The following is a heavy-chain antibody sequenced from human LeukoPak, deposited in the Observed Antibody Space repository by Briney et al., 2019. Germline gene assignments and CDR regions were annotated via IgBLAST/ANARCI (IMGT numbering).Heavy chain of an antibody. CDR3: ARGSGYDFGISFDY. J-gene: IGHJ4*02. Sequence: SAKVSCKASGGTFSSYAISWVRQAPGQGLEWMGRIIPILGIANYAQKFQGRVTITADKSTSTAYMELSSLRSEDTAVYYCARGSGYDFGISFDYWGQGTLVTVSS. D-gene: IGHD5-12*01. V-gene: IGHV1-69*04. CDR1: GGTFSSYA. CDR2: IIPILGIA.